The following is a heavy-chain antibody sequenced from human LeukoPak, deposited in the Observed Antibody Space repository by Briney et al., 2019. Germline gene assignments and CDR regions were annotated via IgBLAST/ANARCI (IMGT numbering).Heavy chain of an antibody. J-gene: IGHJ3*02. Sequence: ASVKVSCKASGYTFTGYYMHWVRQAPGQGLEWMGWINPNSGGTNYAQKFQGRVTMTRDTSISTAYMELSRPRSDDTAVYYCAREGYDFWSGYSDAFDIWGQGTMVTVSS. CDR1: GYTFTGYY. V-gene: IGHV1-2*02. D-gene: IGHD3-3*01. CDR3: AREGYDFWSGYSDAFDI. CDR2: INPNSGGT.